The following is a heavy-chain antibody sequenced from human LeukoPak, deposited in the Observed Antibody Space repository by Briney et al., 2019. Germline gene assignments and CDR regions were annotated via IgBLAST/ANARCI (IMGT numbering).Heavy chain of an antibody. V-gene: IGHV4-4*02. D-gene: IGHD5-24*01. Sequence: SGTLSLTCAVSGGSISSSNWWSWVRQPPGKGLEWIGEIYHSGSTNYNPSLKSRVTISVDTSKNQFSLKLSSVTAADTAVYYCARTRVEDAFDIWGQGTMVTVSS. J-gene: IGHJ3*02. CDR3: ARTRVEDAFDI. CDR2: IYHSGST. CDR1: GGSISSSNW.